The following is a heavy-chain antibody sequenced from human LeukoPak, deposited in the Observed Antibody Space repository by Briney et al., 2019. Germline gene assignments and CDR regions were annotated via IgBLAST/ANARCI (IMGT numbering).Heavy chain of an antibody. V-gene: IGHV4-61*02. CDR1: GGSISSGSYY. D-gene: IGHD6-6*01. J-gene: IGHJ4*02. Sequence: SETLSLTCTVSGGSISSGSYYWSWIRQPAGKGLEWIGRIYTSGSTNYNPSLKSRVTISVDTSKNQFSLKLSSVTAADTAVYYCARAAARLGLYYFDYWGQGTLVTVSS. CDR3: ARAAARLGLYYFDY. CDR2: IYTSGST.